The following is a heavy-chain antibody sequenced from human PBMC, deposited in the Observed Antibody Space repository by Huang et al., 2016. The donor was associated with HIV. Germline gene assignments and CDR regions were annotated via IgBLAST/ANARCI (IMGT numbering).Heavy chain of an antibody. D-gene: IGHD3-22*01. CDR1: GFSVNTYY. CDR3: ARDYYYDSSGYAPAFDV. V-gene: IGHV3-53*01. Sequence: EVQLVESGGGLIQPGGSLRLSCAVSGFSVNTYYMSWVRQAPGKGLEWGSVIYSTGTTSYADSGKGRFTMSRDNSKNTLYFHMNSLTAGDTAVYYCARDYYYDSSGYAPAFDVWGPGTMVIVSS. J-gene: IGHJ3*01. CDR2: IYSTGTT.